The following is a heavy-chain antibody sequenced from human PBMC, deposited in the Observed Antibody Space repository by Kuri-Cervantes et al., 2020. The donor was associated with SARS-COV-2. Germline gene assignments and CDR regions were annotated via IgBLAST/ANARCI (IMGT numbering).Heavy chain of an antibody. CDR1: GGSISSSSYY. CDR2: IKQDGSEK. Sequence: GGSLRLSCTVSGGSISSSSYYWGWIRQPPGKGLEWVANIKQDGSEKYYVDSVKGRFTISRDNAKNSLYLQMNSLRAEDTAVYYCARAGGNYWGQGTLVTVSS. V-gene: IGHV3-7*01. D-gene: IGHD3-16*01. J-gene: IGHJ4*02. CDR3: ARAGGNY.